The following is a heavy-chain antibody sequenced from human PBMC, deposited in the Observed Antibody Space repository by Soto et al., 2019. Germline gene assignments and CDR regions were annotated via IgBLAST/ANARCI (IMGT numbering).Heavy chain of an antibody. CDR1: GGNFRSQS. Sequence: QVQLVQSGAEVKKPGSSVKVSCKASGGNFRSQSISISWVRQAPGQGLEWMGRIIPGLGVANYAQKFQGRVTSTADKSTSTVHVERRSLRSDYTATYYCARDRAGAAPGTVETNYYYGMEVWGQGTTVTVSS. CDR3: ARDRAGAAPGTVETNYYYGMEV. D-gene: IGHD6-13*01. CDR2: IIPGLGVA. J-gene: IGHJ6*02. V-gene: IGHV1-69*08.